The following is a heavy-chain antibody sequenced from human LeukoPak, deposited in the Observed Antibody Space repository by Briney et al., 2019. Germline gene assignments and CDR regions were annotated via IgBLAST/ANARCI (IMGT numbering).Heavy chain of an antibody. CDR3: ARSLNDGNPHVLRYFDWLPSFGYYYGMDV. J-gene: IGHJ6*02. Sequence: SETLSLTCTVSGGSISSYYWSWIRQPPGKGLEWIGYIYYSGSTNYNPSLKSRVTISVDTSKNQFSLKLSSVTAADTAVHYCARSLNDGNPHVLRYFDWLPSFGYYYGMDVWGQGTTVTVSS. CDR2: IYYSGST. V-gene: IGHV4-59*01. CDR1: GGSISSYY. D-gene: IGHD3-9*01.